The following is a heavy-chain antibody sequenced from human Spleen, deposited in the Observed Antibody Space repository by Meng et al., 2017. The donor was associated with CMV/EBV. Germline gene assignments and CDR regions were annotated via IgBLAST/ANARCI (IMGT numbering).Heavy chain of an antibody. CDR1: GYTFTGYY. J-gene: IGHJ4*02. CDR3: ATPPNGTSGDC. Sequence: ASVKVSCKASGYTFTGYYIHWVRRAPGQGLEWMGWINPNSGGTNYAQKFQGRVTMTRDTSISTAYMELSSLRSDDTAVYYCATPPNGTSGDCWGQGTLVTVSS. D-gene: IGHD4-23*01. CDR2: INPNSGGT. V-gene: IGHV1-2*02.